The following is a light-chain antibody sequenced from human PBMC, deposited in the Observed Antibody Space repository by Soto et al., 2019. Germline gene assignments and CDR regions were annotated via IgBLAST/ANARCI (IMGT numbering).Light chain of an antibody. V-gene: IGKV3-11*01. CDR2: DAS. CDR3: QQRSNWPPIT. Sequence: EIVLTQSPATLSLSPVQRATLSCRASQSVSSYLAWYQQKPGQAPRLLIYDASTRATGIPARFSGSGSGTDFTLPISSLEPEDFAVYYCQQRSNWPPITFGQGTRLEI. J-gene: IGKJ5*01. CDR1: QSVSSY.